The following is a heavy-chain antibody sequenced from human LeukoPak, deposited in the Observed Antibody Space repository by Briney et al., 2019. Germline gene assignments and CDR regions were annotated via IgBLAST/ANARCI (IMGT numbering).Heavy chain of an antibody. Sequence: SGPTLVNPTQTLTLTCTFSGFSLSTSGVGVGWIRQPPGKALEWLALIYWNDDKRYSPSLKSRLTITKDTSKNQVVLTMTNMDPVDTATYYCAHTTYGAHGVRAFDIWGQGTMVTVSS. CDR1: GFSLSTSGVG. D-gene: IGHD4-17*01. CDR3: AHTTYGAHGVRAFDI. J-gene: IGHJ3*02. V-gene: IGHV2-5*01. CDR2: IYWNDDK.